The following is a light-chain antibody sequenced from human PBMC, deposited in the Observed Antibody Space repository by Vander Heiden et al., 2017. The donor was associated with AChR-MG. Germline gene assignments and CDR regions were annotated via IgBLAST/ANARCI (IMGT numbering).Light chain of an antibody. CDR3: SSYTSSSTLV. CDR2: YVS. CDR1: GSDVGGYKS. J-gene: IGLJ3*02. V-gene: IGLV2-14*03. Sequence: SALTQPVTVSGAPGRSITVSCTGAGSDVGGYKSVSWYPPLPGKSPELMIYYVSRRPSGVSNRFSGSKSGNTASLTNSGRQDEGEADYYCSSYTSSSTLVFGGGTKLTVL.